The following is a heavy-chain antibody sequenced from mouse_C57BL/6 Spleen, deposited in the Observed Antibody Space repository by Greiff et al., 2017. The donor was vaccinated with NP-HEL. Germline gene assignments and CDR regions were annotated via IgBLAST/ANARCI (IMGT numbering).Heavy chain of an antibody. J-gene: IGHJ2*01. Sequence: VQLQQSGPELVKPGASVKISCKASGYSFTSYYIHWVKQRPGQGLEWIGWIYPGSGNTKYTEKFKGKATLTAGTSSSTAYMQLSSLTSEDSAVYYCAREGYYGSSSYYFDYWGQGTTLTVSS. CDR3: AREGYYGSSSYYFDY. CDR1: GYSFTSYY. CDR2: IYPGSGNT. V-gene: IGHV1-66*01. D-gene: IGHD1-1*01.